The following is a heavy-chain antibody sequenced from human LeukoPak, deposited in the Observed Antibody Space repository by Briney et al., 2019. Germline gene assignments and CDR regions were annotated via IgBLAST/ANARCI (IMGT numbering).Heavy chain of an antibody. CDR2: ISYSGST. Sequence: SETLSLTCAVYGGSFSGYYWSWIRQPPGRGLEWIACISYSGSTKYNPSLKSRVTISVDTSKNQLSLKLSSVTAADTAVYYCAREPGFDSSGYLNWFDPWGQGTLVTVSS. V-gene: IGHV4-59*01. J-gene: IGHJ5*02. D-gene: IGHD3-22*01. CDR3: AREPGFDSSGYLNWFDP. CDR1: GGSFSGYY.